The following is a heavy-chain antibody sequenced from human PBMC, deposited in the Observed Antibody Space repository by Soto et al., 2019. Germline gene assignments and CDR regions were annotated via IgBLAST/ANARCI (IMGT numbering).Heavy chain of an antibody. V-gene: IGHV3-23*01. D-gene: IGHD3-16*01. J-gene: IGHJ2*01. CDR2: ISATGGNI. CDR3: AKVAGGLGYFDL. Sequence: VGSLRLSCVASGFTFSDYAMTWVRQAPGKGLEWVATISATGGNIEYTDSLKGRFTISRDNYKNTLYLQLNGLTSDDTAVHYCAKVAGGLGYFDLWGRGTLVTVSS. CDR1: GFTFSDYA.